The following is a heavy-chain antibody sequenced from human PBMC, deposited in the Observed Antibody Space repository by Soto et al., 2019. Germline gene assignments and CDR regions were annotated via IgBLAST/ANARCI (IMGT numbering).Heavy chain of an antibody. CDR1: GGSISGSSHY. CDR2: IYYSGSA. D-gene: IGHD6-19*01. J-gene: IGHJ4*02. V-gene: IGHV4-39*01. CDR3: ARHQYSIGGFDY. Sequence: SETLSLTCTVSGGSISGSSHYWGWIRQPPGKGLEWIGSIYYSGSAYYNPSLKSRVTISVDTSKNQFSLKLSSVTAADTALYYCARHQYSIGGFDYWGQGTLVTVSS.